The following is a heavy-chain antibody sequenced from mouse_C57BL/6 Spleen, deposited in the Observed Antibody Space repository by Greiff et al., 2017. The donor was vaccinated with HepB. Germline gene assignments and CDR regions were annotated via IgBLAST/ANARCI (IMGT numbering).Heavy chain of an antibody. J-gene: IGHJ1*03. CDR2: INYDGSST. CDR1: GFTFSDYY. CDR3: ARRYSNYHYWYFDV. V-gene: IGHV5-16*02. Sequence: EVMLVESEGGLVQPGSSMKLSCTASGFTFSDYYMAWVRQVPEKGLEWVANINYDGSSTYYLDSLKSRFIISRDNAKNILYLQMSSLKSEYTATYYCARRYSNYHYWYFDVWGTGTTVTVSS. D-gene: IGHD2-5*01.